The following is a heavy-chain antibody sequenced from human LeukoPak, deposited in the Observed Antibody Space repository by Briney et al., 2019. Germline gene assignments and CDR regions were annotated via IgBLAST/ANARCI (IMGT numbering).Heavy chain of an antibody. V-gene: IGHV7-4-1*02. D-gene: IGHD6-19*01. CDR3: AREPRKWLEGGNWFDP. Sequence: GASVKVSCTASGYTFTSYAMNWVRQAPGQGLEWMGWINTNTGNPTYAQGFTGRFVFSLDTSVSTAYLQISSLKAEDTAVYYCAREPRKWLEGGNWFDPWGQGTLVTVSS. CDR2: INTNTGNP. CDR1: GYTFTSYA. J-gene: IGHJ5*02.